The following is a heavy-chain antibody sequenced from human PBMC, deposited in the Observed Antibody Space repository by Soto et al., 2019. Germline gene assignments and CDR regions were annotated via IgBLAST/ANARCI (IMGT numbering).Heavy chain of an antibody. CDR1: GYTFTSYY. Sequence: QVQLVQSGAEVKKPGASVKVSCKASGYTFTSYYMHWVRQAPGQGLEWMGIINPSGGSTSYAQKFQGRVTMTRDTSTSTVYMELSSLRSEDTAVHYCARGCEMATITYYYYGMDVWGQGTTVTVSS. CDR2: INPSGGST. CDR3: ARGCEMATITYYYYGMDV. V-gene: IGHV1-46*01. J-gene: IGHJ6*02. D-gene: IGHD5-12*01.